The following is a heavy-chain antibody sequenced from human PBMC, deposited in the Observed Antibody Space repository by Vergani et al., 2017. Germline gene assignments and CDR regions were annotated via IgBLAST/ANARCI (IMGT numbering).Heavy chain of an antibody. J-gene: IGHJ4*02. CDR3: ATIGYRRWGYYFDY. CDR1: GGSISSNNC. D-gene: IGHD2-2*02. CDR2: ICHTEDT. Sequence: QVKLQESGPGVVKPSQTLSLTCAVSGGSISSNNCWTWVRQPPGKGLEWIGEICHTEDTKYSPSLKSRVTVSVDESRNLFSLRLNSVTAADTAVYYCATIGYRRWGYYFDYWGQGILVTVSS. V-gene: IGHV4-4*02.